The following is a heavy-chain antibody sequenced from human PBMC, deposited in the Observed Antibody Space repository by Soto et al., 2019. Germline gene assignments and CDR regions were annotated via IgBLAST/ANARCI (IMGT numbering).Heavy chain of an antibody. CDR1: GFTFSGYT. Sequence: QVQLVESGGGVVQPGRSLRLSCAASGFTFSGYTMHWVRQAPGKGLEWVGVISTGGSTKYYADSVKGRFTISRDNSKNKLFLQMNSLRAEDTAVYYCAKDGGFDYGFWYVDIWGRGNLVTVSS. J-gene: IGHJ2*01. CDR3: AKDGGFDYGFWYVDI. CDR2: ISTGGSTK. V-gene: IGHV3-30-3*01. D-gene: IGHD4-17*01.